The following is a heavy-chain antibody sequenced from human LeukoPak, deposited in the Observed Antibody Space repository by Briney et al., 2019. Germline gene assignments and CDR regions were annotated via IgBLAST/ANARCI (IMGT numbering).Heavy chain of an antibody. Sequence: SETLSITCAVHGGSFSPYYWSWIRQSPGKGLEWIGEVNHSGRSNYNPSLKSRLTISVDTSKNQFSLNLRSVTAADTAVYYCTRGGGIEVPADYWGQGALVTVSS. CDR2: VNHSGRS. D-gene: IGHD6-19*01. CDR3: TRGGGIEVPADY. V-gene: IGHV4-34*01. J-gene: IGHJ4*02. CDR1: GGSFSPYY.